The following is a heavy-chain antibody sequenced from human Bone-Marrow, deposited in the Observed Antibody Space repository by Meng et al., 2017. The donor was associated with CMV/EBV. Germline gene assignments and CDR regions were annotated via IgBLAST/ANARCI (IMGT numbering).Heavy chain of an antibody. CDR3: ARVTERWDQQEVCDY. Sequence: ASVKVSCKASGYTFTDHYMYWVRQAPGQGLEWMGIINPSGGSTSYAQKLQGRVTMTTDTSTSTAYMELRSLRSDDTAVYYCARVTERWDQQEVCDYWGQGTLVTGSS. V-gene: IGHV1-46*01. CDR2: INPSGGST. CDR1: GYTFTDHY. D-gene: IGHD1-26*01. J-gene: IGHJ4*02.